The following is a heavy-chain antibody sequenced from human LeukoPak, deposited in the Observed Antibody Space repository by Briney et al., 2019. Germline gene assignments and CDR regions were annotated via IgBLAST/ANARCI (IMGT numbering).Heavy chain of an antibody. V-gene: IGHV1-8*01. CDR1: GYTFTSGD. D-gene: IGHD5-18*01. Sequence: ASVKVSCKASGYTFTSGDINWVRHATGQGLERMGWMNPNSGNTGYAQKFQGRVNMTRNTSISTAYMELSSLRSEDTAVYYCARWQRRDTALGFDYWGQGTLVTVSS. CDR3: ARWQRRDTALGFDY. J-gene: IGHJ4*02. CDR2: MNPNSGNT.